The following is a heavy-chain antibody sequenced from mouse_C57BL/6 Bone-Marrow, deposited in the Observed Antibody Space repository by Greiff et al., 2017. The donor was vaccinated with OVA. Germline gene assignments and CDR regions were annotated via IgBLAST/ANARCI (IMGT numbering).Heavy chain of an antibody. J-gene: IGHJ2*01. CDR3: TTPYYDGRDYFDY. Sequence: VQLQQSGAELVRPGASVKLSCTASGFNIKDYYMHWVKQRPEQGLEWIGRIDPEDGDTEYAPKFQGKATMTADTSSNTAYLQLSSLTSEDTAVYYCTTPYYDGRDYFDYWGQGTTLTVSS. V-gene: IGHV14-1*01. CDR1: GFNIKDYY. CDR2: IDPEDGDT. D-gene: IGHD1-1*01.